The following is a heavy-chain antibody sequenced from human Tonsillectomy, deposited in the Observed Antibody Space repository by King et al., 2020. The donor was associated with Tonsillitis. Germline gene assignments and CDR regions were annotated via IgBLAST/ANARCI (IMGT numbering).Heavy chain of an antibody. CDR3: AHRRHPIGYGDYDYFDP. J-gene: IGHJ5*02. D-gene: IGHD5-12*01. CDR2: IYWHGGK. V-gene: IGHV2-5*01. Sequence: HITLKESGPTLVKPSQTLTLTCSFSGFSLSASGQGVGWIRQPPGKALEWLALIYWHGGKHYSPSLESRLSITRDTSKNEVVLTMTNMDPVDTATYYCAHRRHPIGYGDYDYFDPWGQGTLVTVSS. CDR1: GFSLSASGQG.